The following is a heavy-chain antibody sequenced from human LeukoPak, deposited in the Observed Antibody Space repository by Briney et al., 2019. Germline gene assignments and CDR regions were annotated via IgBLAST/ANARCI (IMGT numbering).Heavy chain of an antibody. CDR2: IYYSGST. CDR3: ARRLRGWPPDGMDV. Sequence: SETLSLTCTVSGGSISSSSYYWGWIRQPPGKGLEWIGSIYYSGSTNYNPSLKSRVTISVDTSKNQFSLKLSSVTAADTAVYYCARRLRGWPPDGMDVWGQGTTVTVSS. CDR1: GGSISSSSYY. J-gene: IGHJ6*02. D-gene: IGHD6-19*01. V-gene: IGHV4-39*07.